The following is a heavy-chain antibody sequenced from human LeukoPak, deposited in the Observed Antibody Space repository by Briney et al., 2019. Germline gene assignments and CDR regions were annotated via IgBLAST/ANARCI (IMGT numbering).Heavy chain of an antibody. J-gene: IGHJ3*01. V-gene: IGHV4-38-2*02. CDR1: GYSMSSGYY. CDR2: IFHSGNS. Sequence: SETLSLTCTVSGYSMSSGYYWGWIRQPPGKGLQWIGSIFHSGNSYYNPSLKSRVTISVDTSKNQFSLKVNSVTAADTAVYYCARVGYNWNLWFDFWGQGTAVTVSS. D-gene: IGHD1-7*01. CDR3: ARVGYNWNLWFDF.